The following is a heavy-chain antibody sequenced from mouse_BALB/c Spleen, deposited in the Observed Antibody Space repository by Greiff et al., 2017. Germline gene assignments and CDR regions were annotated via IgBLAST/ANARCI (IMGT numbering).Heavy chain of an antibody. Sequence: EVQLQQSGPELVKPGASVKMSCKASGYTFTSYVMHWVKQKPGQGLEWIGYIYPYNDGTNYNEKFKGKATLTSDKSSSTAYMELSSLTSEDSAVYYCARDFDYWGQGTTLTVSS. CDR1: GYTFTSYV. CDR3: ARDFDY. CDR2: IYPYNDGT. V-gene: IGHV1-14*01. J-gene: IGHJ2*01.